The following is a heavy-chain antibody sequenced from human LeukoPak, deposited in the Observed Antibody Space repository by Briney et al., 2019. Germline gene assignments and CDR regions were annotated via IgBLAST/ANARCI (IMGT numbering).Heavy chain of an antibody. Sequence: SGTLSLTCAASGGSISSSNWWSWVRQPPGKGLEWIGEIYHSGSTNYNPSLKSRVTISVDKSKNQFSLKLSSVTAADTAVYYCARFRGPYSSSSNNYWGQGTLVTVSS. CDR1: GGSISSSNW. J-gene: IGHJ4*02. CDR3: ARFRGPYSSSSNNY. V-gene: IGHV4-4*02. D-gene: IGHD6-13*01. CDR2: IYHSGST.